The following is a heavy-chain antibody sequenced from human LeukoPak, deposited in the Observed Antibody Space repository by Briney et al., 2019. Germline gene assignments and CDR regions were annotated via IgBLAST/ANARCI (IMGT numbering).Heavy chain of an antibody. CDR2: IYYSGST. CDR3: ARVTSSSRYYYYCMDV. CDR1: GGSISSSSYY. J-gene: IGHJ6*03. D-gene: IGHD6-6*01. Sequence: PSETLSLTCTVSGGSISSSSYYWGWIRQPPGKGLEWIGSIYYSGSTYYNPSLKSRVTISVDTSKNQFSLKLSSVTAADTAVYYCARVTSSSRYYYYCMDVWGKGTTVTVSS. V-gene: IGHV4-39*07.